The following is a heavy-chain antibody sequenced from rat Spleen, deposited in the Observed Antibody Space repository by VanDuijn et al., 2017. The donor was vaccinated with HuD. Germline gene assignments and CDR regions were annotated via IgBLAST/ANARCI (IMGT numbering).Heavy chain of an antibody. Sequence: EVQLVESGGGLVQPGRSLKLSCAASGFTFSDYAMNWIRQAPTKGLEWVASISPSGGSTHYRDSVKGRFTISRDNAESTLYLQMDSLRSEDTATYYCAKGGYYSSYSPFDYWGQGVMVTVSS. J-gene: IGHJ2*01. CDR2: ISPSGGST. CDR3: AKGGYYSSYSPFDY. V-gene: IGHV5-19*01. D-gene: IGHD1-2*01. CDR1: GFTFSDYA.